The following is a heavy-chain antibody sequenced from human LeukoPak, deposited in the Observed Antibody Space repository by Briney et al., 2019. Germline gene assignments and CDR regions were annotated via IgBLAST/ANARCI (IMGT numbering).Heavy chain of an antibody. V-gene: IGHV4-39*01. J-gene: IGHJ5*02. CDR1: GGSISSSSYY. CDR3: ASPPATPNSSGSHP. CDR2: IYYSGST. D-gene: IGHD6-25*01. Sequence: KPSETLSLTCTVSGGSISSSSYYWGWIRQPPGKGLEWIGSIYYSGSTYYNPSLKSRVTISVDTSKNQFSLKLSSVAAADTAVYYCASPPATPNSSGSHPWGQGTLVTVSS.